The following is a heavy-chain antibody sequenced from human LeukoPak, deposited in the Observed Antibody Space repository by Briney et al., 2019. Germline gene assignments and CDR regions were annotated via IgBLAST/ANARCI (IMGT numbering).Heavy chain of an antibody. CDR1: GGPFSGYF. CDR3: ARRYYYNLGSFPFDF. Sequence: SETLSLTCAVSGGPFSGYFWSWIRQSSGKGLEWIGEIHNSGTTNYNPSLNSRVTISGDTSKNQFYLNLSSVTAADTAVYYCARRYYYNLGSFPFDFWGQGTLVTVSS. D-gene: IGHD3-10*01. J-gene: IGHJ4*02. CDR2: IHNSGTT. V-gene: IGHV4-34*01.